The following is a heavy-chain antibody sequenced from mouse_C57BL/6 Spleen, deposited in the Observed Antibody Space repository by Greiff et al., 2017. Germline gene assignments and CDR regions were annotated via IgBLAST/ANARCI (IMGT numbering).Heavy chain of an antibody. Sequence: EVQLQQSEAELVQPGASVKLSCTASGFTFSDYYMPWVKQRPEQGLEWVGNINSDGGSTNYIDSLKSRVIMSRDNATNTLYMQMSSLTSEDTAAYYCARERSSVYFDYWGPGTTLTVSS. D-gene: IGHD3-1*01. CDR1: GFTFSDYY. V-gene: IGHV5-16*01. CDR3: ARERSSVYFDY. CDR2: INSDGGST. J-gene: IGHJ2*01.